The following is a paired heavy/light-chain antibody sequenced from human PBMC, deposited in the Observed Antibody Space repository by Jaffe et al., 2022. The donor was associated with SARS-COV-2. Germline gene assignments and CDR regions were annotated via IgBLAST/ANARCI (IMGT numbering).Light chain of an antibody. Sequence: DIQMTQSPSSLSASIGDRVTITCRASQAIRNDLAWYQQKPGQAPKRLIYTASSLQSGVPSRFSGSGSGTEFTLTISSLQPEDFATYYCLQHNSYPLTVGGGTKVEIK. CDR1: QAIRND. V-gene: IGKV1-17*01. CDR2: TAS. J-gene: IGKJ4*01. CDR3: LQHNSYPLT.
Heavy chain of an antibody. CDR3: ARVTDGGSYSFDY. Sequence: EVQLVESGGGLVQPGGSLRLSCAASGFTFSDHYMDWVRQTPGKGLEWVGRIRKKANSYTTEYAASVKGRFTISRDDSRKSLYLQMNSLKTEDTAMYYCARVTDGGSYSFDYWGQGTLVTVSS. V-gene: IGHV3-72*01. CDR1: GFTFSDHY. CDR2: IRKKANSYTT. D-gene: IGHD1-26*01. J-gene: IGHJ4*02.